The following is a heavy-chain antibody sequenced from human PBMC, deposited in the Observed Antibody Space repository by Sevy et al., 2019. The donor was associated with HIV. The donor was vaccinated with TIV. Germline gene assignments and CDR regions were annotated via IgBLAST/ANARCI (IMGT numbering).Heavy chain of an antibody. J-gene: IGHJ6*03. Sequence: GESLKISCKGSGYSFTSYWISWVRQMPGKGLEWMGRIDPSDSYTNYSPSFQGHVTISADKSISTAYLQWGSLKASDTAMYYCARHGSRGSSWYSGHYYYYYMDVWGKGTTVTVSS. CDR2: IDPSDSYT. CDR3: ARHGSRGSSWYSGHYYYYYMDV. D-gene: IGHD6-13*01. V-gene: IGHV5-10-1*01. CDR1: GYSFTSYW.